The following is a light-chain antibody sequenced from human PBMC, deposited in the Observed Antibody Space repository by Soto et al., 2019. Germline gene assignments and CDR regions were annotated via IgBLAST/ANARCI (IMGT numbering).Light chain of an antibody. CDR1: KNDIGVYDF. J-gene: IGLJ1*01. CDR2: EVV. V-gene: IGLV2-8*01. Sequence: QSALAQPPSASGSPGQSVTISCTGTKNDIGVYDFVSWYQHHPGKAPRLIIYEVVQRPSGVPDRFSGSKSGNTASLTVSGLQAEDEADYYCSSYAGSRYVFGTGTKVTVL. CDR3: SSYAGSRYV.